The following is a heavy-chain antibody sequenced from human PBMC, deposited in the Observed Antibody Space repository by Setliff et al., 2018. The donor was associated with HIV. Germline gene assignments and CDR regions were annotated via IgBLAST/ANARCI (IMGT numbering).Heavy chain of an antibody. Sequence: ASVKVSCKASGYTFSNYYIHWVRQAPGQGLEWMGIINPSAVTSYAQKFQGRVTMTRDTSTSTVYMELSSLRSEDTAVYYCARDHHYSSGCFDYWGQGTLVTVSS. CDR1: GYTFSNYY. CDR3: ARDHHYSSGCFDY. D-gene: IGHD6-19*01. V-gene: IGHV1-46*01. J-gene: IGHJ4*02. CDR2: INPSAVT.